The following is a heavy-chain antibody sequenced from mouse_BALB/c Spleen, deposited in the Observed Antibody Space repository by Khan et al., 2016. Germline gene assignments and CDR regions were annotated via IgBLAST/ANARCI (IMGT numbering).Heavy chain of an antibody. CDR1: GYTFTSYW. D-gene: IGHD1-1*01. Sequence: QVQLQQPGAELVKAGASVKMSCKASGYTFTSYWMHWVKQRLGQGLEWFAETNPTNGRTYYNEKVKSKATLTVDKSASTAYMLLSGPTFEDSAVYFCARITTIVATYFDYWGQGTTLTVSS. V-gene: IGHV1S81*02. J-gene: IGHJ2*01. CDR2: TNPTNGRT. CDR3: ARITTIVATYFDY.